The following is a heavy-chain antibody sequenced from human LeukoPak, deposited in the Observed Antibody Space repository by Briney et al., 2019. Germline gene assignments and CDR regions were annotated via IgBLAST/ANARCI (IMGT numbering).Heavy chain of an antibody. CDR3: ARVNYDILTGYYYFDY. CDR1: GGSISSGGYY. V-gene: IGHV4-31*03. Sequence: SETLSLTCTVSGGSISSGGYYWSWIRQHPGKGLEWIGYIYYSGSTYYNPSLKIRVTMSVDTSKSQFSLKLSSVTAADTAVYYCARVNYDILTGYYYFDYWGQGTLVTVSS. J-gene: IGHJ4*02. D-gene: IGHD3-9*01. CDR2: IYYSGST.